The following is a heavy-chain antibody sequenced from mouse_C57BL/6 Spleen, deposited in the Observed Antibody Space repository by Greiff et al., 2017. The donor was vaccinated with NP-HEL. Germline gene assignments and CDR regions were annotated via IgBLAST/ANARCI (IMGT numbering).Heavy chain of an antibody. V-gene: IGHV1-82*01. J-gene: IGHJ2*01. CDR2: IYPGDGDT. D-gene: IGHD1-1*01. Sequence: VMLVESGPELVKPGASVKISCKASGYAFSSSWMNWVKQRPGKGLEWIGRIYPGDGDTNYNGKFKGKATLTADKSSSTAYMQLSSLTSEDSAVYFCATNYYGPYYFDYWGQGTTLTVSS. CDR3: ATNYYGPYYFDY. CDR1: GYAFSSSW.